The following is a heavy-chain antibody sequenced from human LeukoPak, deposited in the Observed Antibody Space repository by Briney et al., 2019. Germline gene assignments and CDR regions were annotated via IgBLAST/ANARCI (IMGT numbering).Heavy chain of an antibody. V-gene: IGHV1-18*01. J-gene: IGHJ3*02. CDR1: GYTFTSYG. D-gene: IGHD6-19*01. CDR2: ISAYNGNT. CDR3: ARDRVVGNNDAFDI. Sequence: EASVKVSCKASGYTFTSYGISWVRQAPGQGLEWMGWISAYNGNTNYAQKLQGRVTMTTDTSTTTAYMELRGLRSDDTAVYYCARDRVVGNNDAFDIWGQGTMVTVSS.